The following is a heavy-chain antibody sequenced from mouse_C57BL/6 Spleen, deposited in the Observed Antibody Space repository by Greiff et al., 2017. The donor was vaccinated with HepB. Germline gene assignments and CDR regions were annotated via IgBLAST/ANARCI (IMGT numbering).Heavy chain of an antibody. CDR3: ARQGYDYGFAY. CDR1: EYEFPSHD. D-gene: IGHD2-4*01. CDR2: INSDGGST. J-gene: IGHJ3*01. V-gene: IGHV5-2*03. Sequence: EVKVEESGGGLVQPGESLKLSCESNEYEFPSHDMSWVRKTPEKRLELVAAINSDGGSTYYPDTMERRFIISRDNTKKTLYLQMSSLRSEDTALYYCARQGYDYGFAYWGQGTLVTVSA.